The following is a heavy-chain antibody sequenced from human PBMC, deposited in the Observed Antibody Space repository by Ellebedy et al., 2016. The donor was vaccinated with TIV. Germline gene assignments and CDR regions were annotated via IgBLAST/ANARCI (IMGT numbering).Heavy chain of an antibody. CDR2: AKQDGTQQ. CDR1: GFTFNNYA. Sequence: GESLKISCAASGFTFNNYAMSWVRQAPGKGLEWVATAKQDGTQQYYASSVGGRFVISRDNTKNSLYLRINDPRDEDTAVYFCARSSSNYWYFDVWGRGTLVTVSS. CDR3: ARSSSNYWYFDV. J-gene: IGHJ2*01. V-gene: IGHV3-7*03. D-gene: IGHD1-7*01.